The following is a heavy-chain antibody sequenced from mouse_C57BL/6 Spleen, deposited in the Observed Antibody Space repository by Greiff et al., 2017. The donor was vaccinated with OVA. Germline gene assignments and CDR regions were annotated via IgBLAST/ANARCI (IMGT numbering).Heavy chain of an antibody. CDR1: GFTFSDYY. V-gene: IGHV5-16*01. CDR2: INYDGSST. D-gene: IGHD2-1*01. Sequence: EVQRVESEGGLVQPGSSMKLSCTASGFTFSDYYMAWVRQVPEKGLEWVANINYDGSSTYYLDSLKSRFIISRDNAKNILYLQMSSLKSEDTATYYCARGGGYGNFFDYWGQGTTLTVSS. CDR3: ARGGGYGNFFDY. J-gene: IGHJ2*01.